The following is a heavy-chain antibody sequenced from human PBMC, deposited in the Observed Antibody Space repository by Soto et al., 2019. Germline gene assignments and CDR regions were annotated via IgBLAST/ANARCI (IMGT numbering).Heavy chain of an antibody. Sequence: QVQLVQSGAEVRKPGSSVKVSCKASGGTFSRHAISWVRQAPGQGLEWMGGIIPIFGTANHAQKFQGRVTIIADESTSTVYMEFSRLRSEDTAMYYCARGWGYDSNDYYYAYWGQGTLVIVSS. CDR2: IIPIFGTA. V-gene: IGHV1-69*01. CDR1: GGTFSRHA. CDR3: ARGWGYDSNDYYYAY. D-gene: IGHD3-22*01. J-gene: IGHJ4*02.